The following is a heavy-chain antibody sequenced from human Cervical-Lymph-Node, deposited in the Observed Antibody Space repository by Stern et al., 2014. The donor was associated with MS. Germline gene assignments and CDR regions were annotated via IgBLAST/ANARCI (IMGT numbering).Heavy chain of an antibody. V-gene: IGHV3-21*01. D-gene: IGHD4-23*01. CDR1: GFTFSDYS. J-gene: IGHJ4*02. Sequence: EVQLVESGGGLVKPGGSLRLSCEASGFTFSDYSMNWVRQAPGKGLEWVSSISSNSTYIFYADTLKGRFTISRDNAQNSLFLQMHSLRAEDTAVYYCARGRGGNYRYYFDYWGQGTLVTVSS. CDR3: ARGRGGNYRYYFDY. CDR2: ISSNSTYI.